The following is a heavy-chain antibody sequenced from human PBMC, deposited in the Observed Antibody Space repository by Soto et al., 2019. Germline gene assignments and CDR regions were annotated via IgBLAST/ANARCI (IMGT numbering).Heavy chain of an antibody. D-gene: IGHD1-1*01. CDR2: ISYTGST. J-gene: IGHJ6*03. CDR1: GGSISGHY. Sequence: QVLLQESGPGLVKPSETLSLTCTVSGGSISGHYWSWIRQPPGKGLEWVGYISYTGSTNYNPSLKSRATISPDTSKNLFSLRLSSVTAADTAIYYCARDPDWKNKYYMDVWGKGTTVTVSS. CDR3: ARDPDWKNKYYMDV. V-gene: IGHV4-59*11.